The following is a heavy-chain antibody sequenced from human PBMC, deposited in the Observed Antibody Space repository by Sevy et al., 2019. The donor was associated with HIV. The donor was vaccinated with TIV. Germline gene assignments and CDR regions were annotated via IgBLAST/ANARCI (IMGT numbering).Heavy chain of an antibody. D-gene: IGHD4-17*01. Sequence: GGSLGLSCAASGFSFSIYAMHWVRQAPGKGLEWEAVISYDGNNKYYADSVKGRFTISRDNSKSTLYLQMNSLRPEDTAVYYCARDLPSAVTMPFYYYGMDVWGQGTTVTVSS. J-gene: IGHJ6*02. CDR1: GFSFSIYA. CDR2: ISYDGNNK. V-gene: IGHV3-30*04. CDR3: ARDLPSAVTMPFYYYGMDV.